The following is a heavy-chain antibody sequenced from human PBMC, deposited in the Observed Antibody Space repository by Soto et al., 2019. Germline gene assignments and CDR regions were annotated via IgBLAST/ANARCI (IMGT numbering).Heavy chain of an antibody. D-gene: IGHD1-26*01. J-gene: IGHJ4*02. Sequence: QVQLVESGGGVVQPGRSLRLSCAASGFTFSSYGMHWVRQAPGKGLEWVAVIWYDGSNKYYADSVKGRFTLSRDNSKNPLYLQMNSLRAEDTAVYYCARDKMGATTEIGSEYYFDYWGQGTLVTVSS. V-gene: IGHV3-33*01. CDR2: IWYDGSNK. CDR3: ARDKMGATTEIGSEYYFDY. CDR1: GFTFSSYG.